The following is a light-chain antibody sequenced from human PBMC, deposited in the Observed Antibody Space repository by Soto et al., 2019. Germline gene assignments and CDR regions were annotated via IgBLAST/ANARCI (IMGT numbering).Light chain of an antibody. CDR2: GNT. J-gene: IGLJ2*01. Sequence: QSVLTQPPSVSGAPGQRVTISCTGSSSNIGADHDVHWYQQLPGTAPKLLIYGNTNRPSGVPDRFSGSKSGTSASLAITGLQAEDEADYYCQSSDSSLSGAIFGGGTKLTVL. V-gene: IGLV1-40*01. CDR1: SSNIGADHD. CDR3: QSSDSSLSGAI.